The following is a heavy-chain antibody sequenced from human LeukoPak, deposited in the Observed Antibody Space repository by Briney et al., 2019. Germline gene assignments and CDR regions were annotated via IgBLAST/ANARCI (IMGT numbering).Heavy chain of an antibody. CDR1: GFTFSRNW. D-gene: IGHD1-26*01. CDR3: ARVGSGNFLGAFDI. V-gene: IGHV3-7*03. Sequence: GSLRLSCAASGFTFSRNWMIWVRQAPGKRLEWVANINQDGSEKYYVDSVKGRFTISRDNAKNSLFPQMNSLRAEDTAVYYCARVGSGNFLGAFDIWGQGTMVTVSS. J-gene: IGHJ3*02. CDR2: INQDGSEK.